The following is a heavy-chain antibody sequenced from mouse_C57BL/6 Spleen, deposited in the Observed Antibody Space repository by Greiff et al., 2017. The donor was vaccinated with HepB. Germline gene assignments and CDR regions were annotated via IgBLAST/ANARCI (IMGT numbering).Heavy chain of an antibody. CDR3: ARYYDYDEGYAMDY. CDR1: GFTFSDYG. J-gene: IGHJ4*01. CDR2: ISSGSSTI. Sequence: EVKVVESGGGLVKPGGSLKLSCAASGFTFSDYGMHWVRQAPEKGLEWVAYISSGSSTIYYADTVKGRFTISRDNAKNTLFLQMTSLRSEDTAMYYCARYYDYDEGYAMDYWGQGTSVTVSS. V-gene: IGHV5-17*01. D-gene: IGHD2-4*01.